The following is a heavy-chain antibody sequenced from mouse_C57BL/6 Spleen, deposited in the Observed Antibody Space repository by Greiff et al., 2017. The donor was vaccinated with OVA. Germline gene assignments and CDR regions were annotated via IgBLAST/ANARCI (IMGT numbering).Heavy chain of an antibody. CDR2: IYPGDGDT. Sequence: VQLQQSGPELVKPGASVKISCKASGYAFSSSWMNWVKQRPGKGLEWIGRIYPGDGDTNYNGKFKGKATLTADKSSSTAYMQLSILTSEDAAVYFCARLGLFYFDYWGQGTTLTVSS. J-gene: IGHJ2*01. CDR1: GYAFSSSW. D-gene: IGHD4-1*01. V-gene: IGHV1-82*01. CDR3: ARLGLFYFDY.